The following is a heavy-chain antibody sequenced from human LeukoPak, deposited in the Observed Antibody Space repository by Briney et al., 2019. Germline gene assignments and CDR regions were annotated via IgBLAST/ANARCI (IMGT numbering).Heavy chain of an antibody. CDR1: GGSFSSGSSY. CDR2: IFTTGNT. V-gene: IGHV4-61*09. Sequence: SQTLSLTCSVSGGSFSSGSSYWFWIRQPAGKGLEWIGHIFTTGNTNYNPSLKSRVTISIDTSKNQFSLKLSSVTAADTAVYYCARVLKAAATYNWFDPWGQGTLVTVSS. J-gene: IGHJ5*02. D-gene: IGHD2-15*01. CDR3: ARVLKAAATYNWFDP.